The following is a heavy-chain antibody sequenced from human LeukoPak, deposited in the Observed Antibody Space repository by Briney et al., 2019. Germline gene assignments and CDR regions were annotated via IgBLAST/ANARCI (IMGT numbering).Heavy chain of an antibody. Sequence: SETLSLTCTVSGGSISSYYWSWIRQPPGKGLEWIGYIYYSGSTNYNPSLKSRVTISVDTSKNQFSLKLSSVTAADTAVYYCARGGGYIYDGNSLVYNYWGQGTLVTVSS. V-gene: IGHV4-59*01. J-gene: IGHJ4*02. CDR3: ARGGGYIYDGNSLVYNY. D-gene: IGHD4-23*01. CDR1: GGSISSYY. CDR2: IYYSGST.